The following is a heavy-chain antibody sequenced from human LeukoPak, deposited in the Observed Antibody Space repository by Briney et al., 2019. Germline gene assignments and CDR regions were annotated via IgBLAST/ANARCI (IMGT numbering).Heavy chain of an antibody. D-gene: IGHD7-27*01. Sequence: GGSLRLSCAASGFTFSSYSMNWVRQAPGKGLEWVSYISSSSSTIYYADSVKGRFTISRDNAKNSLYLQMNSLRDEDTAVYYCARGRWPDYWGQGTLVTVSSGMDVWGQGTTVTVS. CDR1: GFTFSSYS. CDR3: ARGRWPDYWGQGTLVTVSSGMDV. CDR2: ISSSSSTI. V-gene: IGHV3-48*02. J-gene: IGHJ6*02.